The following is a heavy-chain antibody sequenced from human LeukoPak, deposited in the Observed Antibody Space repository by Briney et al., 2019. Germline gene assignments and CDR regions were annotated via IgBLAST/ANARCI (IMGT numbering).Heavy chain of an antibody. CDR2: ISGSGGST. CDR1: GFTFSSYA. D-gene: IGHD3-22*01. V-gene: IGHV3-23*01. Sequence: GGSLRLSCAASGFTFSSYALSWVRQAPGKGLEWVSAISGSGGSTYYADSVKGRFTISRDNSKNTLYLQMNSLRAAAPALYYCPKANAAITMIVVVEYYFDYWGQGTLVTVSS. CDR3: PKANAAITMIVVVEYYFDY. J-gene: IGHJ4*02.